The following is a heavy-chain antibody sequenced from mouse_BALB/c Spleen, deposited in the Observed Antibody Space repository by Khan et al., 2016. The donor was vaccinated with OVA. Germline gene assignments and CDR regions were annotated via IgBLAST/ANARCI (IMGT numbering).Heavy chain of an antibody. J-gene: IGHJ3*01. Sequence: QVQLQQSGAELVRPGSSVKISCKASGYAFSNYLMNWVKQGPGQGLEWIGQIYPGDGNTNYNGKFTDKATLTADNSSTTAYMQLSSLTSEDSAFYFCARSGYDYFAYWGQGTLVTVSA. CDR2: IYPGDGNT. D-gene: IGHD2-14*01. CDR3: ARSGYDYFAY. CDR1: GYAFSNYL. V-gene: IGHV1-80*01.